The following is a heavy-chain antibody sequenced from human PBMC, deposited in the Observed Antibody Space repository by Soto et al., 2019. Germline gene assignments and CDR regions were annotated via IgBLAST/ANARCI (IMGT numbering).Heavy chain of an antibody. CDR3: AKGVWNLYYYYYIDV. Sequence: EVQLLESGGGLVQPGGSLRLSCEASGATFSSYATSWVRQAPGKGLEWVSVIRGSGGSKYYADSVKGRFTISRDNHKKMFYLKMNSLSAEDAAEYYCAKGVWNLYYYYYIDVWGKGTTVTVSS. CDR2: IRGSGGSK. J-gene: IGHJ6*03. V-gene: IGHV3-23*01. D-gene: IGHD1-7*01. CDR1: GATFSSYA.